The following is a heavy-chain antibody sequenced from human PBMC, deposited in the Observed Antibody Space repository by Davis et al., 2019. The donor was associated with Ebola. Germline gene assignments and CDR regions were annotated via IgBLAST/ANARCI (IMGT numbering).Heavy chain of an antibody. CDR2: ISSDSDYI. D-gene: IGHD3-16*01. CDR3: ARDRPLDFFFGDYYGMDV. J-gene: IGHJ6*02. Sequence: GESLKISCAASGFTFSTYSMSWVRQAPGKALEWVSSISSDSDYIYYADPAKGRFTISRDNAKNSLFLQLNSLRAEDTAVYYCARDRPLDFFFGDYYGMDVWGQGTTVTVSS. V-gene: IGHV3-21*01. CDR1: GFTFSTYS.